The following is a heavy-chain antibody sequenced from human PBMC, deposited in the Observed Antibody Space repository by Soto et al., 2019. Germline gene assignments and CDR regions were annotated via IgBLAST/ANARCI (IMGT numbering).Heavy chain of an antibody. J-gene: IGHJ6*02. Sequence: GGSLRLSCAASGFTFSGSAMHWVRQASGKGLEWVDRIRSKANSYATAYAESVKGRFTISRDDSKNTAYLQMNSLKTEDTAVYYCTTVTTADYYYYGMGVWGQGTTVTVSS. V-gene: IGHV3-73*01. CDR1: GFTFSGSA. CDR2: IRSKANSYAT. D-gene: IGHD4-17*01. CDR3: TTVTTADYYYYGMGV.